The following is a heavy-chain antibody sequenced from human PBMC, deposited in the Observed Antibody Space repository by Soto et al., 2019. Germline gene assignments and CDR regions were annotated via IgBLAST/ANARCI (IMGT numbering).Heavy chain of an antibody. Sequence: SEALSLTSAVSGVITRRGNWRRFVRQPPGKGLEWIGEIYHSGGTNYNPSLKSRVTISVDKSKNQFSLSVSSVTAADAAGYFCARPLGVIRYYVDRWCPGTLVT. CDR3: ARPLGVIRYYVDR. V-gene: IGHV4-4*02. D-gene: IGHD3-10*01. CDR1: GVITRRGNW. CDR2: IYHSGGT. J-gene: IGHJ4*02.